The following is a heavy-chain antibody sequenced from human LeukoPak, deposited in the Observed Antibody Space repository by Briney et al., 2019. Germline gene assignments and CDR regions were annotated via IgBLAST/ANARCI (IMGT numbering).Heavy chain of an antibody. D-gene: IGHD1-26*01. V-gene: IGHV3-23*01. J-gene: IGHJ4*02. CDR1: RFTFSNYA. CDR2: ITGYGDYT. CDR3: AKRSGINYGYFDS. Sequence: GGCLRLSCAASRFTFSNYAMSWVRQAPGKGLEWVSAITGYGDYTDYADSVKGRFTISRDNSKNTAYLQMNSLRAEDTAVYYCAKRSGINYGYFDSWGQGTLVTVSS.